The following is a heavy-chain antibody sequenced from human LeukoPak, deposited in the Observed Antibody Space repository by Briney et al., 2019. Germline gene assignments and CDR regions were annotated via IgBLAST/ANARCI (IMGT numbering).Heavy chain of an antibody. CDR3: SAGLSAVDY. D-gene: IGHD2/OR15-2a*01. Sequence: GGSLRLSCAVSGFSFSNYAMSWVRQAPGQGLEWVSATSGSGGNTYYADSVKGRFTISRDNSKNTLYLQMNSLRAEDPAVYYCSAGLSAVDYWGQGTLVTVSS. CDR1: GFSFSNYA. V-gene: IGHV3-23*01. CDR2: TSGSGGNT. J-gene: IGHJ4*02.